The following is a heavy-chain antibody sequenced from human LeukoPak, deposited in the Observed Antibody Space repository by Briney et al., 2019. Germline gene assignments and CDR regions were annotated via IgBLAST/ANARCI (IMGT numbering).Heavy chain of an antibody. J-gene: IGHJ4*02. Sequence: ASETLSLTCTVSGGSISSSSYYWGWIRQPPGKGLEWIGSIYYSGSTYYNPSLKGRVTISVDTSKNQFSLKLSSVTAADTAVYYCARLPGRGWGQGTLVTVSS. D-gene: IGHD3-10*01. CDR3: ARLPGRG. CDR2: IYYSGST. V-gene: IGHV4-39*01. CDR1: GGSISSSSYY.